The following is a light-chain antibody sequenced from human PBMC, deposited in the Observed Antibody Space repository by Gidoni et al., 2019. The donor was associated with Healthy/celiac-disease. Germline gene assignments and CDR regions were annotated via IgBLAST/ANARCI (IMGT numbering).Light chain of an antibody. V-gene: IGLV1-40*01. CDR1: SSNIGADYD. CDR2: GNS. CDR3: KSYDSSLSGVV. J-gene: IGLJ2*01. Sequence: QSVLTHPPSLSGAPGQRVTISCTGSSSNIGADYDVPWYQQLPGTAPKLLIYGNSNRPSGVPDRFSGSKSGTSASLAITGLQAEDEADYYCKSYDSSLSGVVFGGGTKLTVL.